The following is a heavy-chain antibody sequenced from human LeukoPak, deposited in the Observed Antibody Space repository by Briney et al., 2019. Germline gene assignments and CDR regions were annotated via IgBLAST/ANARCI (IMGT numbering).Heavy chain of an antibody. J-gene: IGHJ5*02. Sequence: GGSLRLSCAASGFTFSSYEMNWVRQAPGKGLEWVSYISSSGSTIYYADSVKGRFTISRDNAKNSLYLQMNSLRAEDTAVYYCARGTSSSWYRGEWFDPWGQGTLVTVSS. CDR1: GFTFSSYE. CDR3: ARGTSSSWYRGEWFDP. D-gene: IGHD6-13*01. V-gene: IGHV3-48*03. CDR2: ISSSGSTI.